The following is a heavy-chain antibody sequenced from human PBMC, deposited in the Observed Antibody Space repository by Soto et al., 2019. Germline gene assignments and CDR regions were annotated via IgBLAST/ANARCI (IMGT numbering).Heavy chain of an antibody. D-gene: IGHD6-13*01. CDR2: MNPNSGNT. CDR1: GYTFTSYD. J-gene: IGHJ6*02. V-gene: IGHV1-8*01. CDR3: AIGPQQPGPSYYYYGIDV. Sequence: ASVKVSCKASGYTFTSYDINWVRQATGQGLERMGWMNPNSGNTGYAQKYQGRVTMTRNTSMSTVYMELRSLRSDDTAVYYCAIGPQQPGPSYYYYGIDVWGQGTTVTVSS.